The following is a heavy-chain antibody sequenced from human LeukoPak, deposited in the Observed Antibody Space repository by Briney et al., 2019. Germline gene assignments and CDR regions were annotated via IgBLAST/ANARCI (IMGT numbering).Heavy chain of an antibody. CDR3: AREDRYCTSTSCFPVYFDY. CDR1: GFTFSSYA. CDR2: ISYDGSNK. J-gene: IGHJ4*02. Sequence: GGSLRLSCAASGFTFSSYAMHWVRQAPGKGLEWVAVISYDGSNKYYADSVKGRFTISRDNSKNTLYLQMNSLRAEDTAVYYCAREDRYCTSTSCFPVYFDYWGQGTLVTVSS. D-gene: IGHD2-2*01. V-gene: IGHV3-30-3*01.